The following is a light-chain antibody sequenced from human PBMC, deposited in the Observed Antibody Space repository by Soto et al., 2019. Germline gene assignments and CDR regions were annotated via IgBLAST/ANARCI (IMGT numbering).Light chain of an antibody. CDR3: QQYYNDPRT. J-gene: IGKJ1*01. Sequence: DIVMTQSPDSLAVSLGERATINCKSSQSVLYSPNSKNYLAWYQQKPGQPPKLLIYWASTRESGVPDRFSASGSETDFTLTISSLQAEDVAVYYCQQYYNDPRTFGQGTKVEIK. CDR1: QSVLYSPNSKNY. V-gene: IGKV4-1*01. CDR2: WAS.